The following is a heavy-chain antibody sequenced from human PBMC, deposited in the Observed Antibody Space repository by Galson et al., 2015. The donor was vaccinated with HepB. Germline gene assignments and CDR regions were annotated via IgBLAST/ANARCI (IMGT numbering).Heavy chain of an antibody. CDR2: ISTANGDT. J-gene: IGHJ5*02. V-gene: IGHV1-3*04. CDR1: GYTFTRHE. Sequence: SVKVSCKASGYTFTRHEIYWVRQAPGQRLECMGWISTANGDTKYSQNLQGRVTFSRDTSATTAYMELNSLTTEDTAVYYCARNRNGLDPWGQGTLVTVSS. D-gene: IGHD2-8*01. CDR3: ARNRNGLDP.